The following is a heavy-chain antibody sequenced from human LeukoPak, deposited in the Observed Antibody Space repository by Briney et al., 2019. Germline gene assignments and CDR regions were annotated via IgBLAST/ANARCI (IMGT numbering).Heavy chain of an antibody. CDR1: GFTFSSYA. CDR2: ISDHGNST. D-gene: IGHD6-13*01. V-gene: IGHV3-23*01. J-gene: IGHJ1*01. CDR3: AKDLIYSSSWSDN. Sequence: GGSLRPSCAASGFTFSSYAMSWVRQGQGKGPEWVSSISDHGNSTYTAASVKGRFTISRDNSKNTLYLQMNSLRAEDTAVYYCAKDLIYSSSWSDNWGQGTLVTVSS.